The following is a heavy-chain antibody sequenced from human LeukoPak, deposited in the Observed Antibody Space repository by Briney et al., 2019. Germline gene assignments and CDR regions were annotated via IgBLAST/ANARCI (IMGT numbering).Heavy chain of an antibody. J-gene: IGHJ4*02. CDR1: GYTFTSYD. D-gene: IGHD1-26*01. CDR2: MNPTNGNA. V-gene: IGHV1-8*01. Sequence: ASVKVSCKASGYTFTSYDINWVRQATGQGLEWMGWMNPTNGNAGYAQKFQGRVTMTEDTSRSTAYLELSSLTSEDTAVYYCARPPMGVGALEWGQGTLVTVSS. CDR3: ARPPMGVGALE.